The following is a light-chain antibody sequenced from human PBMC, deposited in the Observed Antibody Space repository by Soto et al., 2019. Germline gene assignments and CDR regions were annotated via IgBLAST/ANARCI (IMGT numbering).Light chain of an antibody. CDR2: GSF. CDR3: QQYNDRPPIT. V-gene: IGKV3-15*01. Sequence: EIVMTQSPVTLSASPGESATLSCRASQSVDNNVAWYQQKPGQAPRLLIVGSFARATGIPARFSGSGSGSEFTLTIRGLQSEGFAVYYCQQYNDRPPITFGQGTRLEIK. CDR1: QSVDNN. J-gene: IGKJ5*01.